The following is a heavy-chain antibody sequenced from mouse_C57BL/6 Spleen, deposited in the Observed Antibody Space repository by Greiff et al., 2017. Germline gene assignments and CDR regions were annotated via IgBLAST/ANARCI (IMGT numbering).Heavy chain of an antibody. CDR2: IHPNSGST. CDR1: GYTFTSYW. Sequence: QVQLQQSGAELVKPGASVKLSCKASGYTFTSYWMHWVKQRPGQGLEWIGMIHPNSGSTNYNEKFKSKATLTVDKSSSTAYMQLSSLTSEDSAVXYCAREDYGSPWFAYWGQGTLVTVSA. V-gene: IGHV1-64*01. D-gene: IGHD1-1*01. J-gene: IGHJ3*01. CDR3: AREDYGSPWFAY.